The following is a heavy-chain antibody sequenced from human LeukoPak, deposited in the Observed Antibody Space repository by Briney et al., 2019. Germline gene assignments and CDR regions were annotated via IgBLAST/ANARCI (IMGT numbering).Heavy chain of an antibody. J-gene: IGHJ4*02. CDR2: IYYRGST. CDR1: GGSISSYY. Sequence: SETLSLTCTVSGGSISSYYWNWIRQPPGKGLEWIGYIYYRGSTNYNPSLKSRVTISVDTSKNQFSLKLSSATATDTAMYYCARGDDYKSTLFDYWGQGTLVTVSS. D-gene: IGHD5-12*01. V-gene: IGHV4-59*01. CDR3: ARGDDYKSTLFDY.